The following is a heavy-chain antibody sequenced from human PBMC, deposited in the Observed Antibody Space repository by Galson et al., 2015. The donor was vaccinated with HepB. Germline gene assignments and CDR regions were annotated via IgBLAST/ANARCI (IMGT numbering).Heavy chain of an antibody. V-gene: IGHV3-23*01. CDR1: GFTFSTYA. D-gene: IGHD4-23*01. J-gene: IGHJ6*03. CDR3: AKKGGNDCSGHPWSYYMDV. Sequence: SLRLSCAASGFTFSTYAMTWVRQAPGKGLEWVSVISGSGGITYYAYSVKGRFTISRDNPKNTLYLQVDSLGAEDTAIYYCAKKGGNDCSGHPWSYYMDVWGTGTTVTVSS. CDR2: ISGSGGIT.